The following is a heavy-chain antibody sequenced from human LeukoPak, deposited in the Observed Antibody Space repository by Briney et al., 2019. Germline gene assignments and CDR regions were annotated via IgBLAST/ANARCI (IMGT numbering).Heavy chain of an antibody. V-gene: IGHV3-23*01. CDR1: GFTFSSYA. D-gene: IGHD5-24*01. CDR2: ISGSGGST. CDR3: ARVGGYNYNNWFDP. J-gene: IGHJ5*02. Sequence: AGGSLRLSCAASGFTFSSYAMSWVRQAPGKGLEWVSAISGSGGSTYYADSVEGRFTISRDNSKNMLYLQMNSLRAEDTAVYYCARVGGYNYNNWFDPWGQGTLVTVSS.